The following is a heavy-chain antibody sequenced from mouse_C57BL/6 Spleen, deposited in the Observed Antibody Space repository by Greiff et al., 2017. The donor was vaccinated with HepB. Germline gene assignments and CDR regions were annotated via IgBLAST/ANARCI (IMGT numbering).Heavy chain of an antibody. J-gene: IGHJ4*01. Sequence: VKLQQSGPGLVQPSQSLSITCTVSGFSLTSYGVHWVRQSPGKGLEWLGVIWRGGSTDYNAAFMSRLSITKDNSKSQVFFKMNSLQADDTAIYYCATTYDYDYAMDYWGQGTSVTVSS. V-gene: IGHV2-5*01. D-gene: IGHD2-4*01. CDR1: GFSLTSYG. CDR2: IWRGGST. CDR3: ATTYDYDYAMDY.